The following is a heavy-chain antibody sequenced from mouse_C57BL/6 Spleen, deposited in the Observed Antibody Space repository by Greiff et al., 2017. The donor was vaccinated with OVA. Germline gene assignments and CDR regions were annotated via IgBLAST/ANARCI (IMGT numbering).Heavy chain of an antibody. Sequence: EVKVVESGGGLVKPGGSLKLSCAASGFTFSDYGMHWVRQAPEKGLEWVAYISSGSSTIYYADTVKGRFTISRDNAKNTLFLQMTSLRSEDTAMYYCARAVTYYFDYWGQGTTLTVSS. CDR3: ARAVTYYFDY. J-gene: IGHJ2*01. V-gene: IGHV5-17*01. D-gene: IGHD2-1*01. CDR2: ISSGSSTI. CDR1: GFTFSDYG.